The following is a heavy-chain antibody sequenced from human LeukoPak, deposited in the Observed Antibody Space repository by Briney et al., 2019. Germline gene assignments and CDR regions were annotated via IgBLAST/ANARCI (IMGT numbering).Heavy chain of an antibody. J-gene: IGHJ5*02. CDR2: ISASGSST. CDR3: ATNYGDYVNWFDP. D-gene: IGHD4-17*01. Sequence: PGGFLRLSCAASGLTFRSYAMSWVRQAPGQGLQWVSSISASGSSTWYPDSVKGRFTIYRDNSKNTLSLQMNNLRAEDTAIYYCATNYGDYVNWFDPWGQGTLVTVSS. V-gene: IGHV3-23*01. CDR1: GLTFRSYA.